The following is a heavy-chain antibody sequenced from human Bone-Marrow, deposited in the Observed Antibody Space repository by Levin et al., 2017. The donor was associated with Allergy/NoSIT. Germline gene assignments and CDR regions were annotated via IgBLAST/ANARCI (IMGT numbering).Heavy chain of an antibody. CDR2: IIPIFSTT. J-gene: IGHJ4*02. V-gene: IGHV1-69*01. Sequence: KISCKASGVTFNNYAMNWVRQAPGLGLEWMGQIIPIFSTTNYAQNFQGRVTITADESTSTAYMELNSLGSGDTAVYYCARGSGTTGTTFASALDHWGQGTLVTVSS. CDR3: ARGSGTTGTTFASALDH. CDR1: GVTFNNYA. D-gene: IGHD1-1*01.